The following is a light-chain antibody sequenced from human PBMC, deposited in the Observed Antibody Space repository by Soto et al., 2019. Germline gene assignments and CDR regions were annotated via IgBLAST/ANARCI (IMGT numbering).Light chain of an antibody. CDR2: KGT. Sequence: QSALAQPASVSGSPGQSITISCTGTSGDVGAYNSVSWYQQHPHKAPQVIIYKGTQRPSGISNRFSGSTSGTVASLTISGLQADDEADYFCCSSAPESTYVFGTGTKVTVL. V-gene: IGLV2-23*01. J-gene: IGLJ1*01. CDR3: CSSAPESTYV. CDR1: SGDVGAYNS.